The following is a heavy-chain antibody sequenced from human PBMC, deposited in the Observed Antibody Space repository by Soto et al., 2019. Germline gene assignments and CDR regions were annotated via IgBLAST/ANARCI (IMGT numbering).Heavy chain of an antibody. CDR1: GGSISSSSYS. D-gene: IGHD2-2*01. CDR2: IYYSGST. J-gene: IGHJ6*02. V-gene: IGHV4-39*01. CDR3: GRQPGHCGSTTCFGYYSVDV. Sequence: QLQLQESGPRLVKPSETLSLTCSVSGGSISSSSYSWGWIRQPPGKGLEWIGTIYYSGSTHYNPSLERRVAISADTPNNHLSRRPCSVTAADTAVYDDGRQPGHCGSTTCFGYYSVDVWGQGTTVTVS.